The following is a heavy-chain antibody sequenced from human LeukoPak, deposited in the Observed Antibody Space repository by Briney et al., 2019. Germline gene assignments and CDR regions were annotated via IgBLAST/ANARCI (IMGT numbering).Heavy chain of an antibody. D-gene: IGHD2-2*01. CDR1: GYTFTGYY. CDR2: INPNSGGT. V-gene: IGHV1-2*02. CDR3: AVRGTLYCSSTSCYLW. Sequence: ASVKASCKASGYTFTGYYMHWVRQAPGQGLEWMGWINPNSGGTNYAQKFQGRVTMTRDTSISTAYMELSRLRSDDTAVYYCAVRGTLYCSSTSCYLWWGQGTLVTVSS. J-gene: IGHJ4*02.